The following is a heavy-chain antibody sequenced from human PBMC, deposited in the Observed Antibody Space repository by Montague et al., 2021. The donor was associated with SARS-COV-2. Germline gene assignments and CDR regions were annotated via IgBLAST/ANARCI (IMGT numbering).Heavy chain of an antibody. D-gene: IGHD6-13*01. CDR1: GFSLSTSGVG. V-gene: IGHV2-5*02. CDR2: IYWDDDK. J-gene: IGHJ5*02. Sequence: PALVKLTQTLTLTCTFSGFSLSTSGVGVGWIRQPPGKALEWLALIYWDDDKRYSPSLKSRLTITKDTSKNQVVLTMTNMDPVDTATYYCAHRPSIAAAGTFRFDPWGQGTLVTVSS. CDR3: AHRPSIAAAGTFRFDP.